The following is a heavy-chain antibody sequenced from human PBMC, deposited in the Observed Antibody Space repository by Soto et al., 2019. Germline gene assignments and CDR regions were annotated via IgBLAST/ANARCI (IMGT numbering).Heavy chain of an antibody. D-gene: IGHD2-2*01. CDR3: ARGGVVPAATYYYYYYMDV. J-gene: IGHJ6*03. V-gene: IGHV4-34*01. CDR2: INHSGST. CDR1: GGSFSGYY. Sequence: PSETLSLTCAVYGGSFSGYYWSWIRQPPGKGLEWIGEINHSGSTNYNPSLKSRVTISVDTSKNQFSLKLSSVTAADTAVYYCARGGVVPAATYYYYYYMDVWGKGTTVTVSS.